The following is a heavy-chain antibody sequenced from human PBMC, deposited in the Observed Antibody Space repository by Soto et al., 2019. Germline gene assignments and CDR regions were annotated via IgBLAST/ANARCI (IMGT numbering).Heavy chain of an antibody. V-gene: IGHV3-21*01. Sequence: GGSLRLSCAASGFTVSSNYMSWVRQAPGKGLEWVSAISSSSYIYYADSVKGRFTISRDNAKNSLYLQMNSLRAEDTAVYYCARDFMTTDWGQGTLVTVSS. CDR3: ARDFMTTD. D-gene: IGHD4-17*01. CDR1: GFTVSSNY. J-gene: IGHJ4*02. CDR2: ISSSSYI.